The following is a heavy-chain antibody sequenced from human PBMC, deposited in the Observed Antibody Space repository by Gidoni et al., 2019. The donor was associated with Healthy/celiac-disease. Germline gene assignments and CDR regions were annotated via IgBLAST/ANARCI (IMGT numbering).Heavy chain of an antibody. CDR2: INHSGST. V-gene: IGHV4-34*01. CDR3: ARGPGNFDY. Sequence: QVQLQQCGAGLFKPSETLSLTRPVYGGSFSGYYWSWIRKPPGKGLEWIGEINHSGSTNYNPSLKSRVTISVDTSKNQFSLKLSSVTAADTAVYYCARGPGNFDYWGQGTLVTVSS. CDR1: GGSFSGYY. J-gene: IGHJ4*02.